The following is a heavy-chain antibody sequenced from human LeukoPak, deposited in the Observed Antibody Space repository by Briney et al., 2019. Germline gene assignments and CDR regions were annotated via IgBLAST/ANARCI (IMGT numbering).Heavy chain of an antibody. CDR3: ASDEVGPGGYFDY. Sequence: GGSLRLSCAASGFTFSSYAMSWVRQAPGKGLEWVANIKQDGSEKYYVDSVKGRFTISRDNAKNSLYLQMNSLRAEDTAVYYCASDEVGPGGYFDYWGQGTLVTVSS. J-gene: IGHJ4*02. CDR1: GFTFSSYA. D-gene: IGHD1-26*01. V-gene: IGHV3-7*01. CDR2: IKQDGSEK.